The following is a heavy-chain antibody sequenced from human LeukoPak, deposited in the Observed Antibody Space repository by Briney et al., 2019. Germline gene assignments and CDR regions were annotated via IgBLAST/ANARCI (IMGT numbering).Heavy chain of an antibody. J-gene: IGHJ4*02. D-gene: IGHD2/OR15-2a*01. CDR1: GLTVSSNY. V-gene: IGHV3-53*01. CDR2: IYNGDMT. CDR3: ARMSTCTTTSCYVVY. Sequence: GGSLRLSCAASGLTVSSNYMSWVRQAPGKGLEWLSVIYNGDMTYYADSVKGRFTISRDSAKNSLYLQMNSLRAEDTAVYYCARMSTCTTTSCYVVYWGQGTLVTVS.